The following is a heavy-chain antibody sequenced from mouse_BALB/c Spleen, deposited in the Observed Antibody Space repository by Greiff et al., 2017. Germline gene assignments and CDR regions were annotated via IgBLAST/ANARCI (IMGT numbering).Heavy chain of an antibody. V-gene: IGHV1-15*01. CDR3: TRPYYYGSSLAY. Sequence: QVQLQQSGAELVRPGASVTLSCKASGYTFTDYEMHWVKQTPVHGLEWIGAIDPETGGTAYNQKFKGKATLTADKSSSTAYMELRSLTSEDSAVYYWTRPYYYGSSLAYWGQGTLVTVSA. CDR1: GYTFTDYE. D-gene: IGHD1-1*01. CDR2: IDPETGGT. J-gene: IGHJ3*01.